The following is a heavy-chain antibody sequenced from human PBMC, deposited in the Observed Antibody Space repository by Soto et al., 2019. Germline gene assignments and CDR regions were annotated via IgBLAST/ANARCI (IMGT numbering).Heavy chain of an antibody. J-gene: IGHJ3*02. V-gene: IGHV1-18*01. Sequence: ASVKVSCKASGYTFTSYGISWVRQAPGQGLEWMGWISAYNGNTNYAQKLQGRVTMTTDTSTSTAYMELRSLRSDDTAVYYCARNPSHLCASTSCHAFDIWGQGTMVTVSS. CDR1: GYTFTSYG. D-gene: IGHD2-2*01. CDR2: ISAYNGNT. CDR3: ARNPSHLCASTSCHAFDI.